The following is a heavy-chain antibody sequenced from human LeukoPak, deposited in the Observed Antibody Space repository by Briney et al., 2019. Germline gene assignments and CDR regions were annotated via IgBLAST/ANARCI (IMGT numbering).Heavy chain of an antibody. CDR1: GFTFSSYW. V-gene: IGHV3-7*03. Sequence: GGSLRPSCAASGFTFSSYWMNWARQAPGKGLEGVASINHNGNVNYYVDSVKGRFTISRDNAKNSLYLQMSNLRAEDTAVYFCARGGGLDVWGQGATVTVSS. CDR2: INHNGNVN. J-gene: IGHJ6*02. D-gene: IGHD3-16*01. CDR3: ARGGGLDV.